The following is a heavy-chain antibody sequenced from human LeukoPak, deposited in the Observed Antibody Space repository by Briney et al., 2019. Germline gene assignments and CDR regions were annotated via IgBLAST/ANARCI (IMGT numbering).Heavy chain of an antibody. D-gene: IGHD3-9*01. Sequence: ASVKVFCKASGYTFTSYAMNWVRQAPGQGLEWMGWINTNTGNPTYAQGFTGRFVFSLDTSVSTAYLQISSLKAEDTAVYYCARDEGEDYDILTGEEVCYYYYGMDVWGQGTTVTVSS. CDR2: INTNTGNP. J-gene: IGHJ6*02. CDR1: GYTFTSYA. CDR3: ARDEGEDYDILTGEEVCYYYYGMDV. V-gene: IGHV7-4-1*02.